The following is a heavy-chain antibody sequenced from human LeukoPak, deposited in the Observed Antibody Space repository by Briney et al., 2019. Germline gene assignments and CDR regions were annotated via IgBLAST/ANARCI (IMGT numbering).Heavy chain of an antibody. CDR3: ARHPWSGTWHFDY. J-gene: IGHJ4*02. CDR2: IYTSGST. Sequence: SSETLSLSCTVSGGSISSYYWSWIRQPAGKGLEWIGRIYTSGSTNYNPSLKSRVTMSVDTSKNQFSLKLTSVPATDTAVYYCARHPWSGTWHFDYWGRGALVTVSS. D-gene: IGHD1-1*01. V-gene: IGHV4-4*07. CDR1: GGSISSYY.